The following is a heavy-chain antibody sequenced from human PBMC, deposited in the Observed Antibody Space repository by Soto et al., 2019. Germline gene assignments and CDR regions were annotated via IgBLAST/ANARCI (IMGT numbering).Heavy chain of an antibody. J-gene: IGHJ5*02. CDR3: AKHRANMGVSGTGWFDP. D-gene: IGHD6-19*01. CDR1: GDSISSDF. V-gene: IGHV4-59*08. CDR2: IYNSGNI. Sequence: SETLSLTCTVSGDSISSDFWSWFRQPPGKGLEWIGYIYNSGNIKYSPSLKSRVTISVDTSKNQFSLTLTSVTAADTAVYYCAKHRANMGVSGTGWFDPWGQGNLVTVSS.